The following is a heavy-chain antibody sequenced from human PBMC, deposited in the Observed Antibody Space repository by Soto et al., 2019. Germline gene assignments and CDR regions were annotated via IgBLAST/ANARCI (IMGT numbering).Heavy chain of an antibody. CDR2: MSFDGSIK. D-gene: IGHD6-19*01. V-gene: IGHV3-30*03. Sequence: WGSLRLSCAASGFIFSSYGMNWVRQAPGKGLEWVAVMSFDGSIKYYADSVKGRFTISRDNSKNTLYPQMNSLRAEDTAVYYCATIAVPPAFDIWGQGTMVTVSS. J-gene: IGHJ3*02. CDR1: GFIFSSYG. CDR3: ATIAVPPAFDI.